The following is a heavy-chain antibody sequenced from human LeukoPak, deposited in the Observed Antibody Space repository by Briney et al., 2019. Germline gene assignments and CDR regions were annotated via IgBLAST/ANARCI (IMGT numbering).Heavy chain of an antibody. CDR2: LSNTGNI. Sequence: GGSLRLSCAASGFTFSSYGMNWVRQAPGKGLEWLSYLSNTGNIHYAQSVKGRFTISRDNAKSSLYLQMDGLRAEDTAVYYCARRGDSPMIGDNWGQGILVTVAS. V-gene: IGHV3-48*01. D-gene: IGHD3-10*02. J-gene: IGHJ4*02. CDR3: ARRGDSPMIGDN. CDR1: GFTFSSYG.